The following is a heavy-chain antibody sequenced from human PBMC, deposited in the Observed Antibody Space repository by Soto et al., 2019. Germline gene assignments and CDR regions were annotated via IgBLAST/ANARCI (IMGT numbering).Heavy chain of an antibody. J-gene: IGHJ6*02. Sequence: SETLSLTCTVSGGSISSSSYYWGWIRQPPGKGLEWIGGIYYSGSTYYNPSLKSRVTISVDTSKNQFSLKLSSVTAADTAVYYCASFRRLLWFGELSTSGRDDYYYYGMDVWGQGTTVTVS. CDR1: GGSISSSSYY. V-gene: IGHV4-39*01. CDR3: ASFRRLLWFGELSTSGRDDYYYYGMDV. D-gene: IGHD3-10*01. CDR2: IYYSGST.